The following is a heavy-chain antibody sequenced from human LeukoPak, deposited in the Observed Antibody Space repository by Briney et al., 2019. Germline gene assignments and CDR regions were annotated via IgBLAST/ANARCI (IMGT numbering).Heavy chain of an antibody. CDR3: AKNLGRNKMGGQDY. V-gene: IGHV3-15*01. CDR2: IKSKTDGGTT. D-gene: IGHD2/OR15-2a*01. J-gene: IGHJ4*02. CDR1: GFTFSYAW. Sequence: GGSLRLSCAASGFTFSYAWMSWVRQAPGKGLEWVGRIKSKTDGGTTDYAAPVKGRFTISRDDSKNTLYLQMNSLRAEDTAIYYCAKNLGRNKMGGQDYWGQGTLVTVSS.